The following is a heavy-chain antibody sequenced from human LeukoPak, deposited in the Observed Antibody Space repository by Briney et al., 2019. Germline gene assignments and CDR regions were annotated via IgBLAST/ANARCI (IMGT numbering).Heavy chain of an antibody. V-gene: IGHV1/OR15-1*04. D-gene: IGHD6-13*01. CDR2: INPNSGGT. CDR1: GYIFTDYY. J-gene: IGHJ4*02. CDR3: ARDVVAAAKALWDY. Sequence: ASVKVSCKASGYIFTDYYMHWVRQAPGQELGWMGRINPNSGGTNYAQKLQGRVTMTTDTSTSTAYMELRSLRSDDTAVYYCARDVVAAAKALWDYWGQGTLVTVSS.